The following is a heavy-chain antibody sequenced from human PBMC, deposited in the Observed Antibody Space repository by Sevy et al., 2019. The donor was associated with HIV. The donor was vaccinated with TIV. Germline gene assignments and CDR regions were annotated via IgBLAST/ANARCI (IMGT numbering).Heavy chain of an antibody. J-gene: IGHJ4*02. D-gene: IGHD3-22*01. CDR3: AREGNYYDRSGYQYYFDY. CDR1: GFTFSTYS. V-gene: IGHV3-48*02. CDR2: ISSSSTTI. Sequence: GGSLRLSCAASGFTFSTYSMNWVRQAPGKGLEWVSYISSSSTTIYYAGSVRGRFTISRDNAKNSLYLRMNSLRDEDTAVYYCAREGNYYDRSGYQYYFDYWGQGTPVTVSS.